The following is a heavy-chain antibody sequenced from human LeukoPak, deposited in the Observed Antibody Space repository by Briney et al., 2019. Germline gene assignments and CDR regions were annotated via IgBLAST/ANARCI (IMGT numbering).Heavy chain of an antibody. Sequence: GGSLRLSCSASGFTFSSYAMHWVRQAPGKGLEYVSAISSNGGSTYHADSVKGRFTISRDNSKNTLYLQMSSLRAEDTAVYYCVKDPCTNGVCYHFDYWGQGTLVTVSS. D-gene: IGHD2-8*01. CDR1: GFTFSSYA. V-gene: IGHV3-64D*09. J-gene: IGHJ4*02. CDR3: VKDPCTNGVCYHFDY. CDR2: ISSNGGST.